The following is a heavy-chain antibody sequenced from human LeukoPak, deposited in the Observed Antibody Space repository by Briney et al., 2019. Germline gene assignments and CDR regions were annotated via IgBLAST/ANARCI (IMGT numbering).Heavy chain of an antibody. CDR1: GGSFSGYY. V-gene: IGHV4-34*01. D-gene: IGHD3-16*02. J-gene: IGHJ6*02. CDR2: INHSGST. Sequence: SETLSLTCAVYGGSFSGYYWSWIRQPPGKGLEWIGEINHSGSTNYNPSLKSRVTISVDTSKNQFSLKLSSVTAADTTVYYCARGRGYDYVWGSYRKYYYGMDVWGQGTTVTVSS. CDR3: ARGRGYDYVWGSYRKYYYGMDV.